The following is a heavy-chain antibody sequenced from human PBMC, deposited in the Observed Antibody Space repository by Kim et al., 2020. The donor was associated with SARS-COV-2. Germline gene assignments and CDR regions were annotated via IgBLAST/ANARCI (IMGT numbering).Heavy chain of an antibody. CDR2: ITTKSDGGAT. CDR1: GFTFNNAW. Sequence: GGSLRLSCAASGFTFNNAWMSWVRQAPGKGLEWVGRITTKSDGGATEYAEHVKGRYTISRNDPKNTLYMQMNSLKTEDTAVYYCTKEASISDSSPCDLWG. V-gene: IGHV3-15*01. D-gene: IGHD5-18*01. CDR3: TKEASISDSSPCDL. J-gene: IGHJ2*01.